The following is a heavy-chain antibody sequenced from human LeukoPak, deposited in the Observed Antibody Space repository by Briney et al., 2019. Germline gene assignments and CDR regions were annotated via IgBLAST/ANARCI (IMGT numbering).Heavy chain of an antibody. Sequence: ASVKVSCKASGGTFSSYAISWVRQAPGQGLEWMGRIIPILGIANYAQKFQGRVTITADKSTSTAYMELSSLRSEDTAVYYCARPKGYCSGGSCYRGNWFDPWGQGTLVTVSS. J-gene: IGHJ5*02. V-gene: IGHV1-69*04. CDR2: IIPILGIA. CDR3: ARPKGYCSGGSCYRGNWFDP. CDR1: GGTFSSYA. D-gene: IGHD2-15*01.